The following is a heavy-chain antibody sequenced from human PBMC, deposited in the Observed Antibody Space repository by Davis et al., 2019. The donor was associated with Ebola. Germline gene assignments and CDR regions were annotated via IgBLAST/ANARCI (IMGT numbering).Heavy chain of an antibody. Sequence: ASVKVSCKAAGYTFSGYGITWVRQAPGQGLEWMGWISAYNGNTNYAQKLQGRVTMTTDTSTSTAYMELRSLRSDDTAVYYCARRYCTNGVCPDYWGQGTLVTVSS. CDR1: GYTFSGYG. V-gene: IGHV1-18*01. D-gene: IGHD2-8*01. CDR2: ISAYNGNT. CDR3: ARRYCTNGVCPDY. J-gene: IGHJ4*02.